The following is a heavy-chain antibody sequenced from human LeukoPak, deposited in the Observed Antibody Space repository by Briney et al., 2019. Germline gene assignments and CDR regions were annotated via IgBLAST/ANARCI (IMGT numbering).Heavy chain of an antibody. CDR2: ISSSSSYI. CDR3: TRMEMATIIYFDY. D-gene: IGHD5-24*01. CDR1: GFTFSSYS. V-gene: IGHV3-21*01. J-gene: IGHJ4*02. Sequence: TGGSLRLSCAASGFTFSSYSMNWVRQAPGKGLEWVSSISSSSSYIYYADSVKGRFTISRDNAKNSLYLQMNSLRAEDTAVYYCTRMEMATIIYFDYWGQGTLVTVSS.